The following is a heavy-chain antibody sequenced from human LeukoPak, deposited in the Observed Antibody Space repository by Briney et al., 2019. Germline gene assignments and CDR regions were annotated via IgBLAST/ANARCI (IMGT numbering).Heavy chain of an antibody. D-gene: IGHD3-22*01. V-gene: IGHV3-23*01. CDR1: GFTLSSYA. Sequence: PGGSLRLSCAASGFTLSSYAMSWARQAPGKGLEWVSDISGSGRNTYHADSVKGRFTISRDNSKNTLFLQMNSLRADDTAVYYCAKVSGNSYYYFDPWGQGSLVTVSS. CDR2: ISGSGRNT. J-gene: IGHJ4*02. CDR3: AKVSGNSYYYFDP.